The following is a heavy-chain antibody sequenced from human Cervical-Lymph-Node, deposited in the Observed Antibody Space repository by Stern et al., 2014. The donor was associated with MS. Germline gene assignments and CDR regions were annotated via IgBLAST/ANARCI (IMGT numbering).Heavy chain of an antibody. V-gene: IGHV3-11*01. D-gene: IGHD3-3*01. CDR3: ARSDFWNAYYAYS. Sequence: QVQLVESGGDLVKPGGSLRLSCAASGFTFSEYYMNWIRQAPGKGLERVSYISGSGDAIFYADSVKGRFTISRDNAKNSLYLQMNSLRVEDTAVYFCARSDFWNAYYAYSWGQGTLVTVSS. J-gene: IGHJ5*01. CDR2: ISGSGDAI. CDR1: GFTFSEYY.